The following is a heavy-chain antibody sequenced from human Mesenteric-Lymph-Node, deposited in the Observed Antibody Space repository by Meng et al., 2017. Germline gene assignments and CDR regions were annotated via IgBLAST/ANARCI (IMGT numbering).Heavy chain of an antibody. J-gene: IGHJ4*02. D-gene: IGHD3-10*01. CDR2: IKQDGSEK. Sequence: GESLKISCAASGLTFDDYGMSWVRQAPGKGLEWVANIKQDGSEKYYVDSVKGRFTISRDNAKNSLYLQMNSLRAEDTAVYYCARVIITMVRDYFDYWGQGTLVTVSS. CDR1: GLTFDDYG. CDR3: ARVIITMVRDYFDY. V-gene: IGHV3-7*04.